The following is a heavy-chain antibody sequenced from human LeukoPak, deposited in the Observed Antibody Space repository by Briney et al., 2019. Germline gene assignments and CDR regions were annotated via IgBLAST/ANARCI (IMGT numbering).Heavy chain of an antibody. CDR2: ISAYNGNT. D-gene: IGHD2-15*01. V-gene: IGHV1-18*01. CDR3: ARDSCSGGSCYYYYYMDV. CDR1: GYTFTSYG. Sequence: ASVKVSCKASGYTFTSYGISWVRQAPGQGLEWMGWISAYNGNTNYAQKLQGRVTMTTDTSTSTAYMELRSLRSGDTAVYYCARDSCSGGSCYYYYYMDVWGKGTTVTVSS. J-gene: IGHJ6*03.